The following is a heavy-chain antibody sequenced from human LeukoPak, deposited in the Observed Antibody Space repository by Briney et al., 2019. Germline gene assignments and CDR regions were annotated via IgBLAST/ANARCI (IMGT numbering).Heavy chain of an antibody. V-gene: IGHV1-46*01. D-gene: IGHD2-21*02. Sequence: ASVKVSCKASGYTFTSYYMHWVRQAPGQGLEWMGIINPSGGSTSYAQKFQGRVTMTRDVSTSTVYMELSSLRSEDTAVYYCVRVAYGGDLLYDYWGQGTLVTVSS. CDR1: GYTFTSYY. CDR3: VRVAYGGDLLYDY. J-gene: IGHJ4*02. CDR2: INPSGGST.